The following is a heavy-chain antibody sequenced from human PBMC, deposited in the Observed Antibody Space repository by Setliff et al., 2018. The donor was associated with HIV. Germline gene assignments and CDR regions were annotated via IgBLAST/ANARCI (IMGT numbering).Heavy chain of an antibody. D-gene: IGHD7-27*01. V-gene: IGHV4-59*08. Sequence: SETLSLTCTVSGGSISSYYWSWIRQPPGEGLEWIGYIFYSGSTYHNPPLKSRVTISVDTANNQFSLKVSSVTAADTAVYYCARQAGTYWGFVYYMDVCGKGTTVTVSS. CDR1: GGSISSYY. CDR2: IFYSGST. J-gene: IGHJ6*03. CDR3: ARQAGTYWGFVYYMDV.